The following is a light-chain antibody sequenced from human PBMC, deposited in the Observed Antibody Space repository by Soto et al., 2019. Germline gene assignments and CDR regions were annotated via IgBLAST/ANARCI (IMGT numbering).Light chain of an antibody. V-gene: IGLV2-14*01. CDR2: EVS. CDR1: SSDVGTYNY. J-gene: IGLJ1*01. Sequence: QSALAQPASVSGSPGQSITISCTGTSSDVGTYNYVSWYQHHPGEAPKLIIYEVSYRPSGVSNRSSGSKSGSTASLTISGLQAEDESDYYCSSFSSTTTYVFGTGTKVTVL. CDR3: SSFSSTTTYV.